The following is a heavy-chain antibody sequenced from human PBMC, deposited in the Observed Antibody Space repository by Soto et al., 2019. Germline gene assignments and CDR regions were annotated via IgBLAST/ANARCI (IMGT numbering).Heavy chain of an antibody. V-gene: IGHV1-18*01. CDR3: AWVVRRVVNWLDP. Sequence: HLVQSGPEVKKTGASITVSCKTSGDTFTNFGISWVRQAPGQGLEWKGWIATYNSKRNYAQKYQRRLILTIDTSTSNDYMGLNHLGYDDTAVYYCAWVVRRVVNWLDPWGQGTLVIVSS. CDR2: IATYNSKR. D-gene: IGHD3-10*01. J-gene: IGHJ5*02. CDR1: GDTFTNFG.